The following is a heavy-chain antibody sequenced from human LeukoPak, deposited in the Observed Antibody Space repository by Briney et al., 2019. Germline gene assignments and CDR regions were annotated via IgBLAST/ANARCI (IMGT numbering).Heavy chain of an antibody. CDR3: TTVPQQLSFYYFDH. D-gene: IGHD6-13*01. V-gene: IGHV3-15*01. CDR1: VFTFSDAG. J-gene: IGHJ4*02. Sequence: GGSLRLSCAASVFTFSDAGMSWGGQAPGKGLGWFGGIKSKTDGGTTDYAAPVKGRFTISRDDSKNTLYLQMNSLKTEDTAVYYCTTVPQQLSFYYFDHWGQGTLVTVSS. CDR2: IKSKTDGGTT.